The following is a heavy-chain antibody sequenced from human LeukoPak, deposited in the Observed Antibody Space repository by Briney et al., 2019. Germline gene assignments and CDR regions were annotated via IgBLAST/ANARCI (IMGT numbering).Heavy chain of an antibody. CDR2: IYYSGST. CDR1: GGSISSSSYY. Sequence: SETLSLTCTVSGGSISSSSYYWGWIRQPPGKGLEWIGSIYYSGSTYYNPSLKSRVTISVDTSKNQFSLKLSSVTAADTAVYYCARGYGSGSRGFDYWGQGTLVTVSS. V-gene: IGHV4-39*07. D-gene: IGHD3-10*01. J-gene: IGHJ4*02. CDR3: ARGYGSGSRGFDY.